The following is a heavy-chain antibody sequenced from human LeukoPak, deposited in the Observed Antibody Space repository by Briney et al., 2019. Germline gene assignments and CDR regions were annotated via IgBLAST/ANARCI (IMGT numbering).Heavy chain of an antibody. CDR1: GHTSTSYD. CDR2: MNPDSGNT. Sequence: ASVKVSCKASGHTSTSYDINWVRQATGQGLEWMGWMNPDSGNTGYAQKFQGRVTMTRNPSISTAYMELSSLTSEDTAVYYCARRIAAAGVGIVYWGQGTLVTVSS. D-gene: IGHD6-13*01. CDR3: ARRIAAAGVGIVY. V-gene: IGHV1-8*01. J-gene: IGHJ4*02.